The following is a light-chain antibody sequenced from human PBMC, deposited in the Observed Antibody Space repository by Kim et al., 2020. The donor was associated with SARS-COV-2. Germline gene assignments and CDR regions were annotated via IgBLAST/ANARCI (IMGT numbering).Light chain of an antibody. Sequence: SPGESVALSCRASQTTTHNLAWYQQKPGQAPRLLIYDASNRPTGIPARFSGSGSGTEFTLTISSLQSEDFAVYYCQQYNDWPPITFGQGTRLEIK. J-gene: IGKJ5*01. V-gene: IGKV3-15*01. CDR3: QQYNDWPPIT. CDR1: QTTTHN. CDR2: DAS.